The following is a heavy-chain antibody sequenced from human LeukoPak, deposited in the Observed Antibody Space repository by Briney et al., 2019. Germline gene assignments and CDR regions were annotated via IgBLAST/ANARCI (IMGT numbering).Heavy chain of an antibody. CDR3: AKEGRSLQTY. CDR2: IKEDGTET. Sequence: PEGSLRLSCAAPGFTFNDYWMSWVRQAPGKGLEWVANIKEDGTETYYVDSVKGRFTISRDNAKNSLYLQINSLRVEDTAVYYCAKEGRSLQTYWGQGTLVTVSS. D-gene: IGHD5-24*01. J-gene: IGHJ4*02. CDR1: GFTFNDYW. V-gene: IGHV3-7*03.